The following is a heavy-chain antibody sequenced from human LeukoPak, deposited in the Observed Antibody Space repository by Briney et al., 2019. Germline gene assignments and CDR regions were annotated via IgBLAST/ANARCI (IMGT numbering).Heavy chain of an antibody. CDR3: ARLFGDGRNRGVMDV. V-gene: IGHV4-4*09. CDR1: GGSISNYY. D-gene: IGHD3-3*01. Sequence: SETLSLTCTVSGGSISNYYWSWIRQPPGKGLEWIGYIHSGGSTKYNPPLKSRVIISVDTSRDQFSLSLSSVTAADTAVYYCARLFGDGRNRGVMDVWGTGATVTVSS. CDR2: IHSGGST. J-gene: IGHJ6*03.